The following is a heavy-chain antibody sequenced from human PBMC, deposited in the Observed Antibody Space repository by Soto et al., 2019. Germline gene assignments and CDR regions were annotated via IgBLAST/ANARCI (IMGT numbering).Heavy chain of an antibody. D-gene: IGHD3-10*01. Sequence: SETLSLTCTVSGGSISSSSYYWGWIRQPPGKGLEWIGSIYYSGSTYYNPSLKSRVTISVDTSKNQFSLKLSSVTAADTAVYYCASGAGRYGSGSHYYYGMDVWGQGTTVTVSS. V-gene: IGHV4-39*01. CDR1: GGSISSSSYY. CDR3: ASGAGRYGSGSHYYYGMDV. J-gene: IGHJ6*02. CDR2: IYYSGST.